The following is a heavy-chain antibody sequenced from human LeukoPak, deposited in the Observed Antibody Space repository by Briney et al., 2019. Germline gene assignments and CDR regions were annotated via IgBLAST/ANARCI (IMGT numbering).Heavy chain of an antibody. CDR2: IYYSGST. CDR1: GGSISSYY. CDR3: ASHAGDTAGPTFDY. D-gene: IGHD5-18*01. V-gene: IGHV4-59*08. J-gene: IGHJ4*02. Sequence: SETLSLTCTVSGGSISSYYWSWIRQPPGKGLEWIGYIYYSGSTNYNPSLKSRVTISVDTSKNQFSLKLSSVTAADTAVYYCASHAGDTAGPTFDYWGQGTLVTVSS.